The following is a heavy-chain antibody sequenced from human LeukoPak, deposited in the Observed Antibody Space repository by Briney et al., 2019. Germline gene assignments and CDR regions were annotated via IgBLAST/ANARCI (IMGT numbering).Heavy chain of an antibody. Sequence: SETLSLTCTVSGGSISGGGYYWSWIRQHPGKGLGWIGYIYYSGSTYYNPSLKRRVTISVDTSKNQFSLKLSSVTAADTAVYYCARDCHYYDSSGYYSGMDVWGQGTTVTVSS. D-gene: IGHD3-22*01. V-gene: IGHV4-31*03. J-gene: IGHJ6*02. CDR2: IYYSGST. CDR1: GGSISGGGYY. CDR3: ARDCHYYDSSGYYSGMDV.